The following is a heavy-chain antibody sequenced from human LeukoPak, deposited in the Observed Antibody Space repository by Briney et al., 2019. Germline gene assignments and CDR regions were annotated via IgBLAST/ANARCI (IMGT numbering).Heavy chain of an antibody. CDR3: ASSLIAVAGHAWFDP. Sequence: PSETLSLTCSVSGGSISSYFWSWIRQPPGKGLEWVGYIHSSGSTDYKPSLKSRVTISVDTSKNQFSLKLSSVTAADTAVYYCASSLIAVAGHAWFDPWGQGTLVTVSS. V-gene: IGHV4-59*12. J-gene: IGHJ5*02. CDR1: GGSISSYF. CDR2: IHSSGST. D-gene: IGHD6-19*01.